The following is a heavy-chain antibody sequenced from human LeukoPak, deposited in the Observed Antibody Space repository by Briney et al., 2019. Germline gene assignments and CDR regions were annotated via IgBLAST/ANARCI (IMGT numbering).Heavy chain of an antibody. Sequence: SQTLSLTCTVSGGSISSGDYYWSWIRQPPGKGLEWIGYIYYSGSTYYNPSLKSRVTISVDTSKNQFSLKLSSVTAADTAVYYCARGGYYYDSSGYYWDWYFDLWGRDTLVTVSS. D-gene: IGHD3-22*01. CDR2: IYYSGST. V-gene: IGHV4-30-4*08. CDR1: GGSISSGDYY. CDR3: ARGGYYYDSSGYYWDWYFDL. J-gene: IGHJ2*01.